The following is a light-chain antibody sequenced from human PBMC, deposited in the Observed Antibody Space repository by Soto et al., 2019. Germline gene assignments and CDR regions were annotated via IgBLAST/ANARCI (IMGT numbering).Light chain of an antibody. J-gene: IGLJ2*01. CDR1: NIGSKS. CDR2: YDS. Sequence: SYELTQPPSVSVAPGKTARITCGGNNIGSKSVHWYQQKPGQAPVLVIYYDSDRPSGIPERFSGSNSGNTATLTISRVEAWDEADYYCPVWDSSSDLVFGGGTKLTVL. CDR3: PVWDSSSDLV. V-gene: IGLV3-21*04.